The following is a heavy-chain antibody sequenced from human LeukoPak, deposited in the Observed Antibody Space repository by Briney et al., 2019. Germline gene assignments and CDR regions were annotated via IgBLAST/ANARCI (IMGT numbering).Heavy chain of an antibody. Sequence: SETLSLTCAVYGGSFSGYYWSWIRQPPGKGLEWIGEINHSGSTNYNPSLKSRVTISVDTSKNQFSLKLSSVTAADTAVYYCAREGDYGLGYCGQGTLVTVSS. CDR1: GGSFSGYY. D-gene: IGHD4-17*01. V-gene: IGHV4-34*01. J-gene: IGHJ4*02. CDR2: INHSGST. CDR3: AREGDYGLGY.